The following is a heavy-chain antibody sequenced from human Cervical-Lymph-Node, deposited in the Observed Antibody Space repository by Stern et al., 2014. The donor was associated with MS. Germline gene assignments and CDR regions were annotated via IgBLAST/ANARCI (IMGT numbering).Heavy chain of an antibody. D-gene: IGHD4-23*01. Sequence: QRVQSGAEVKKTGASVKVSCKASGYTFTSYGISWVRQAPGQGLEWRGWNSAYNGNTNYAQKLQGRVTITTDTSTSTAYMELRSLRSDDTAVYYCARDGFPGYGGNSEGDWFDPWGQGTLVTVSS. J-gene: IGHJ5*02. CDR1: GYTFTSYG. V-gene: IGHV1-18*01. CDR3: ARDGFPGYGGNSEGDWFDP. CDR2: NSAYNGNT.